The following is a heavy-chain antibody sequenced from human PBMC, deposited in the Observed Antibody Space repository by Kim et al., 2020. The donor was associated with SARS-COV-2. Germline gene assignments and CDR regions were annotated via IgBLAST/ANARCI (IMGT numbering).Heavy chain of an antibody. D-gene: IGHD3-3*01. J-gene: IGHJ6*02. Sequence: ASVKVSCKASGYTFTSYAMHWVRQAPGQRLEWMGWINAGNGNTKYSQKFQGRVTITRDTSASTAYMELSSLRSEDTAVYYCARAPRSFGVDETYYYGMDVWGQGTTVTVSS. V-gene: IGHV1-3*01. CDR3: ARAPRSFGVDETYYYGMDV. CDR2: INAGNGNT. CDR1: GYTFTSYA.